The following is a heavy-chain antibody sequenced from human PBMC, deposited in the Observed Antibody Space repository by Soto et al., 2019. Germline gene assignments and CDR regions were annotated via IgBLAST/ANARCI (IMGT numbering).Heavy chain of an antibody. CDR1: GDSISAYS. V-gene: IGHV4-59*08. J-gene: IGHJ6*02. CDR3: GRQPGHCGSTTCFGYYSVDV. CDR2: IHYNGNT. D-gene: IGHD2-2*01. Sequence: PSETLSLTCTVSGDSISAYSWSWVRQPPGKGLEWIGNIHYNGNTKYNPSLKSRVTMSVDTPNNQLSLRLSSVTAADTAVYYCGRQPGHCGSTTCFGYYSVDVWGQGTTVTVSS.